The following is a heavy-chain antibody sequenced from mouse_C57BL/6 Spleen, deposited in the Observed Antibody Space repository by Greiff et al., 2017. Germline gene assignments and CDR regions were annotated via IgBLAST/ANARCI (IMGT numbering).Heavy chain of an antibody. J-gene: IGHJ2*01. CDR1: GYSFTDYN. CDR2: INPNYGAT. CDR3: ARGDDYGIFLFDY. V-gene: IGHV1-39*01. D-gene: IGHD2-4*01. Sequence: VHVKQSGPELVKPGASVKISCTASGYSFTDYNMNWVKQSNGQSLEWIGVINPNYGATSYNPKFKGKATLTVDQSSSTAYMQLNSLTSEDSAVYYCARGDDYGIFLFDYWGQGTTLTVSS.